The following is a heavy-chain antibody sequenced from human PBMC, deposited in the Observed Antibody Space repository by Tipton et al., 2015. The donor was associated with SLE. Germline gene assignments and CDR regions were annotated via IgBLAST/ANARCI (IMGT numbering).Heavy chain of an antibody. CDR3: AKKLVGDIDYFDY. Sequence: SLRLSCGASGITFSSYGMHWVRQAPGKGLEWVAYIRYDGGRTYYADSVKGRFTISRDNSKNTLYLQMNSLRAEDTAVYYCAKKLVGDIDYFDYWGQGTLVTVSS. D-gene: IGHD1-26*01. V-gene: IGHV3-30*02. CDR2: IRYDGGRT. J-gene: IGHJ4*02. CDR1: GITFSSYG.